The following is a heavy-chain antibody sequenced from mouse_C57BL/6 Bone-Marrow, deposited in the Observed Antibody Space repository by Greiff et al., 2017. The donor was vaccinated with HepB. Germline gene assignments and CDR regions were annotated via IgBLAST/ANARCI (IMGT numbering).Heavy chain of an antibody. CDR2: ISSGSSTI. J-gene: IGHJ2*01. Sequence: EVMLVESGGGLVKPGGSLKLSCAASGFTFSDYGMHWVRQAPEKGLEWVAYISSGSSTIYYADTVKGRFTISRDNAKNTLFLQMTSLRSEDTAMYYFARRGYAPGDYFDYWGQGTTLTVSS. CDR1: GFTFSDYG. V-gene: IGHV5-17*01. CDR3: ARRGYAPGDYFDY. D-gene: IGHD3-1*01.